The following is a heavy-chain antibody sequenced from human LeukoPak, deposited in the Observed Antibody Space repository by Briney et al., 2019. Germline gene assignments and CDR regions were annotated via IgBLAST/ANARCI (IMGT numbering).Heavy chain of an antibody. CDR2: IYYSGST. J-gene: IGHJ2*01. CDR1: GGSFSGYY. Sequence: SETLSLTCAVYGGSFSGYYWSWIRQPPGKGLEWIGYIYYSGSTNYNPSLKSRVTISVDTSKNQFSLKLSSVTAADTAVYYCARVADGDYVYGRGILHWYFDLWGRGTLVTVSS. D-gene: IGHD4-17*01. CDR3: ARVADGDYVYGRGILHWYFDL. V-gene: IGHV4-59*01.